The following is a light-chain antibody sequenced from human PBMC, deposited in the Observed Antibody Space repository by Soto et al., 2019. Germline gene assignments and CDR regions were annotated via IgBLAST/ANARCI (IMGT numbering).Light chain of an antibody. J-gene: IGLJ2*01. V-gene: IGLV2-14*01. CDR2: DVS. Sequence: QSVLTQPASVSGSPGQSITISCTGTSSDVGAYDYVSWYQQHPGKVPKLMIYDVSNRPSGVSNRFSGSKSGNTASLTISGLQAEDEADYYCSSYTTSINVIFGGGTKLTV. CDR1: SSDVGAYDY. CDR3: SSYTTSINVI.